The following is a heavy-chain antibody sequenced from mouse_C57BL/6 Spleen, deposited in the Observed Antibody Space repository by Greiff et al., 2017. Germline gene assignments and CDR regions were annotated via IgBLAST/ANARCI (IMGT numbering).Heavy chain of an antibody. V-gene: IGHV1-69*01. Sequence: VQLQQPGAELVMPGASVKLSCKASGYTFTSYWMHWVKQRPGQGLEWIGEIDPSDSYTNYNQKFKGKSTLTVDKSSSTAYMQLSSLTSEDSAVYYCARSVDGYYEGGYYFDYWGQGTTLTVSS. CDR1: GYTFTSYW. CDR3: ARSVDGYYEGGYYFDY. CDR2: IDPSDSYT. D-gene: IGHD2-3*01. J-gene: IGHJ2*01.